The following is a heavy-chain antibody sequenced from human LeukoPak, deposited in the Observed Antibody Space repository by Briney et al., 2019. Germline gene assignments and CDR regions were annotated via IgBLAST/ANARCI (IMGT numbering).Heavy chain of an antibody. V-gene: IGHV3-23*01. J-gene: IGHJ4*02. Sequence: PGGSLRLSCPAPGFTFTSYSMNWVRRPPGKGLEWVSTISGGGGSTYYADSVKGRFTISRDNSKNTLYLQVNSLRAEDTAVYYCAKGGKWDVTPFDYWGQGTLVTVSS. CDR3: AKGGKWDVTPFDY. CDR1: GFTFTSYS. D-gene: IGHD1-26*01. CDR2: ISGGGGST.